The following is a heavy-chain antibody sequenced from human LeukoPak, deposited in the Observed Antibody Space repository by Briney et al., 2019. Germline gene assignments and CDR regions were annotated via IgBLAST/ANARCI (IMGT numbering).Heavy chain of an antibody. CDR1: GYTFTSYG. Sequence: GASVKVSCKASGYTFTSYGISWVRQAPGQGLEWMGWINPNSGGTNHAQKFQGRVTMTRDTSISTAYMELSRLRSDDTAVYYCARLYCSSTSCYQNWFDPWGQGTLVTVSS. CDR2: INPNSGGT. CDR3: ARLYCSSTSCYQNWFDP. V-gene: IGHV1-2*02. D-gene: IGHD2-2*01. J-gene: IGHJ5*02.